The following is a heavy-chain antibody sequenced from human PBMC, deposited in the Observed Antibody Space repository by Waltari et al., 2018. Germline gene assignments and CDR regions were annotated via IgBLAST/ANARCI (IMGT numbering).Heavy chain of an antibody. D-gene: IGHD6-19*01. CDR1: GGSFSGYS. V-gene: IGHV4-34*01. J-gene: IGHJ4*02. CDR2: INHSGTT. CDR3: ARPIYSGWKGSFDY. Sequence: QVQLQQWGARLLKPSETLSLTCAVSGGSFSGYSWSWIRQPPGKGLEWIGEINHSGTTNYNPSLKSRVTISVDTSKNQFSLNLTSVTAADTAVYYCARPIYSGWKGSFDYWGQGTLVTVSS.